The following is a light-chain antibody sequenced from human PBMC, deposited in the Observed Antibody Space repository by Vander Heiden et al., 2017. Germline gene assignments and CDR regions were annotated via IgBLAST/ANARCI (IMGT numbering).Light chain of an antibody. Sequence: DLQMTPSPSTLSASVGDRVTITCRASQSISSWLAWYQQKPGKAPKLLIYKASSLESGVPSRFSGSGSGTEFTLTISSLQPDDFATYYCQQDNSYSWTFGQGTKVEIK. V-gene: IGKV1-5*03. CDR1: QSISSW. J-gene: IGKJ1*01. CDR3: QQDNSYSWT. CDR2: KAS.